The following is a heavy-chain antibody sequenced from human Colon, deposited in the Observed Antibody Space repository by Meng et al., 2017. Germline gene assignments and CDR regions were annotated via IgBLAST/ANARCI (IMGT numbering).Heavy chain of an antibody. Sequence: GPLQESGPGQVKPSETLSLTCAVSGGSISRSDWWSWVRQPPGKGLEWIGETSHSGSTNYSPSLKSRVTISLDKSKNQLSLKLNSVTAADTAVYYCASSDYYRSDYWGQGTLVTVAS. J-gene: IGHJ4*02. V-gene: IGHV4-4*02. D-gene: IGHD3-22*01. CDR3: ASSDYYRSDY. CDR2: TSHSGST. CDR1: GGSISRSDW.